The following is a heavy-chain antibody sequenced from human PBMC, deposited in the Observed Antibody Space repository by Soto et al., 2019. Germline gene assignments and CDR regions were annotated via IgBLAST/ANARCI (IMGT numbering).Heavy chain of an antibody. CDR3: ARRTMIRGGYFDY. J-gene: IGHJ4*02. V-gene: IGHV4-39*01. D-gene: IGHD3-10*01. CDR1: GGSISSSSYY. CDR2: IYYSGST. Sequence: QLQLQESGPGLVKASETLSLTCTVSGGSISSSSYYWGWIRQPPGKGLEWIGSIYYSGSTYYNPSLESRVTISVDTSKNQFSLILSSVTAADTAVYYCARRTMIRGGYFDYWGQGTLVTVSS.